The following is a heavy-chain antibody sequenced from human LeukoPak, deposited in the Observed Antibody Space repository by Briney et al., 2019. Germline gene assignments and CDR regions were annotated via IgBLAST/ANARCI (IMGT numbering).Heavy chain of an antibody. V-gene: IGHV5-10-1*01. Sequence: GESLKISCEGSGYSFTSYWITWVRQMPGKGLEWMGRIDPSDSYTKYSPSFQGHVTISADKSISTVYLQWSSLKASDTAMYYCARDQVAPQAFDIWGQGTMVTVSS. CDR3: ARDQVAPQAFDI. D-gene: IGHD2-15*01. CDR1: GYSFTSYW. CDR2: IDPSDSYT. J-gene: IGHJ3*02.